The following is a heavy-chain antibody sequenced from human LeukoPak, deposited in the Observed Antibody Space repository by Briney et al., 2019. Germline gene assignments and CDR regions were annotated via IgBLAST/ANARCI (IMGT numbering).Heavy chain of an antibody. Sequence: GGSLRLSCAASGFTFSSYGMHWVRQAPGKGLEWVAFIRYDGSNKYYADSVKGRFTISRDNAKNSLYLQMNSLRAEDTALYHCARAGGDFWSGYPDNWFDPWGQGTLVTVSS. D-gene: IGHD3-3*01. CDR2: IRYDGSNK. J-gene: IGHJ5*02. CDR3: ARAGGDFWSGYPDNWFDP. V-gene: IGHV3-30*02. CDR1: GFTFSSYG.